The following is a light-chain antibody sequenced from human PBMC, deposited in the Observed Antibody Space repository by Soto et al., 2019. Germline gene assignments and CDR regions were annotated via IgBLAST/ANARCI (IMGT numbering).Light chain of an antibody. J-gene: IGKJ5*01. CDR3: QQYDNRPH. CDR2: DAS. V-gene: IGKV1-33*01. Sequence: IQMTQSPYSLTASVGDRVTLTCQASQDISNYLNWYQQKPGKAPKLLIYDASNLETGVPSRFSGSGSGTDFTFTISSLQPEDIAIYYCQQYDNRPHIGQGTRLEIK. CDR1: QDISNY.